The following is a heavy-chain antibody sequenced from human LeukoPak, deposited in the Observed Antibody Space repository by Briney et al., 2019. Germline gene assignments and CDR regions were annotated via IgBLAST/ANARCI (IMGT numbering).Heavy chain of an antibody. V-gene: IGHV4-59*01. Sequence: SETLSLTCTVSGGSINAYYWSWIRQTPGKGLEWIGHTYYSGNTNYNPSLKSRVSISIHTSKKQFSLELSSVTAADTAVYYCARVLGLMEWLFDPWGQGILVTVSS. CDR1: GGSINAYY. CDR3: ARVLGLMEWLFDP. D-gene: IGHD3-3*01. J-gene: IGHJ5*02. CDR2: TYYSGNT.